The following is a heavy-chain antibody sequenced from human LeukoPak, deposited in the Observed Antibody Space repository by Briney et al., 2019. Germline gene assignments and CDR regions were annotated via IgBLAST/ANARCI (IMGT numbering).Heavy chain of an antibody. D-gene: IGHD5-24*01. CDR1: GFTVSNNY. Sequence: GGSLRLSCAASGFTVSNNYMTWVRQAPGKGLEWVSVIYGGGSTSYADSVKGRFTISRDKSKNTLYLQMNSLRADDTAFYYCARDRSDGNYYMVVWGKGTTVIVSS. J-gene: IGHJ6*03. CDR3: ARDRSDGNYYMVV. CDR2: IYGGGST. V-gene: IGHV3-53*01.